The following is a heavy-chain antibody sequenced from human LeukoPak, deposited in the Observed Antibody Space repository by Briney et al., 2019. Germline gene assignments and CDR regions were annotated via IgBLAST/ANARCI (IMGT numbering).Heavy chain of an antibody. Sequence: WGSLRLSCAASGFTFSSYSLNWVRQAPGKGLEWVSYISSSSSTIYYADSVTGRFTISRDNAKNSLFLQMNSLRVEDTAVYYCARSGISSPDYWGQGTLVTVSS. CDR3: ARSGISSPDY. D-gene: IGHD1-14*01. V-gene: IGHV3-48*04. CDR2: ISSSSSTI. CDR1: GFTFSSYS. J-gene: IGHJ4*02.